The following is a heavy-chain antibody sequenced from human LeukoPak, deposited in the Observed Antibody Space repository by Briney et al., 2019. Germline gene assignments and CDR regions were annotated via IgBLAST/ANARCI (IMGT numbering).Heavy chain of an antibody. V-gene: IGHV3-30-3*01. Sequence: GRSLRLSCAASGFTFSGYAMHWVRQAPGKGLEWVAVISYDGSNKYYADSVKGRFTISRDNSKNTLYLQMNSLRAEDTAVYYCARDRDYGGNHPGLDPWGQGTLVTVSS. J-gene: IGHJ5*02. D-gene: IGHD4-23*01. CDR2: ISYDGSNK. CDR3: ARDRDYGGNHPGLDP. CDR1: GFTFSGYA.